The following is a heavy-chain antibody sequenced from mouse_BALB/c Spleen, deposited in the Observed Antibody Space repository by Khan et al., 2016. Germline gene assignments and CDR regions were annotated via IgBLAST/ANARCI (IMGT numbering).Heavy chain of an antibody. J-gene: IGHJ2*01. CDR2: IHHSGNT. V-gene: IGHV3-1*02. D-gene: IGHD1-1*01. CDR1: GYSITSGYN. Sequence: EVQLQESGPDLVKPSQSLSLTCTVSGYSITSGYNWHWIRQFPGNKLEWMGYIHHSGNTNYNPSLKSRISITRDTSKNQFFLQLSSETTEDTATYYCASYYNGSSSIYWGQGTTLTVAS. CDR3: ASYYNGSSSIY.